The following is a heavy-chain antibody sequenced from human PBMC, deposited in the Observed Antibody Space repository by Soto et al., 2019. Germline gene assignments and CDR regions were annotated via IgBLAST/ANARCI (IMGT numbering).Heavy chain of an antibody. CDR1: GFFFCSYT. CDR2: FSATSENT. J-gene: IGHJ4*02. D-gene: IGHD6-19*01. V-gene: IGHV3-23*01. CDR3: AKARDQQWVRLPFDY. Sequence: EVQLLESGGGLVQPGGSLRLSCVGSGFFFCSYTMTWVRQAPGKGLEWVSSFSATSENTYYADSVRGRFTISRDNSKNTLFLQMNSLTAEDTAMYYCAKARDQQWVRLPFDYWGQGILVIVSS.